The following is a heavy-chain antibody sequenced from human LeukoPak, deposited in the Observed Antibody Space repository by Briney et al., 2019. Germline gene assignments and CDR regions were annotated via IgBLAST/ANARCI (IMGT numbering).Heavy chain of an antibody. V-gene: IGHV1-69*05. Sequence: SVKVSCKASGYTFTSHGISWVRQAPGQGLEWMGGIIPIFGTANYAQKFQGRVTITTDESTSTAYMELSSLRSEDTAVYYCAREKGSMRDFQHWGQGTLVTVSS. CDR1: GYTFTSHG. J-gene: IGHJ1*01. CDR2: IIPIFGTA. CDR3: AREKGSMRDFQH.